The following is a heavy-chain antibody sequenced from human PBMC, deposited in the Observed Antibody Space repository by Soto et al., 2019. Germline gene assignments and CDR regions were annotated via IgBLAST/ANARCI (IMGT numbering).Heavy chain of an antibody. J-gene: IGHJ6*02. CDR3: ARYVVVVPAARHYYGMDV. V-gene: IGHV4-34*01. D-gene: IGHD2-2*01. Sequence: SETLSLTCAVYGGSFSGYYWGWIRQHPGKGLEWIGEINHSGSTNYNPSLKSRVTISVDTSKNQFSLKLSSVTAADTAEYYCARYVVVVPAARHYYGMDVWGQGTTVTVSS. CDR1: GGSFSGYY. CDR2: INHSGST.